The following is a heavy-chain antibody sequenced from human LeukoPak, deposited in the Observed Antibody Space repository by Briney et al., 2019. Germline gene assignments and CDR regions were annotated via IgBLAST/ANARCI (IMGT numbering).Heavy chain of an antibody. J-gene: IGHJ4*02. CDR2: ISSSGSTI. CDR1: GFTFRDYY. V-gene: IGHV3-11*04. Sequence: GGSLRLSCAASGFTFRDYYMSWIRQAPGKGLEWVSYISSSGSTIYYADSVKGRFTISGDNAKNSLYLQMNSLRAEDTAMYYCASVLRWPDYWGQGTLVTVSS. D-gene: IGHD4-23*01. CDR3: ASVLRWPDY.